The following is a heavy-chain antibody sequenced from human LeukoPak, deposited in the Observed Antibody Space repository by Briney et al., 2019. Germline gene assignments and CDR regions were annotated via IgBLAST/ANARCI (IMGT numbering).Heavy chain of an antibody. J-gene: IGHJ4*02. D-gene: IGHD3-22*01. CDR3: ARGYYDSSGYPLD. CDR1: GGSISSYY. V-gene: IGHV4-59*01. Sequence: SETLSLTCTVSGGSISSYYWSWIRQPPGKGLGWIGYIYYSGSTNYNPSLKSRVTISVDTSKNQFSLKLSSVTAADTAVYYCARGYYDSSGYPLDWGQGTLVTVSS. CDR2: IYYSGST.